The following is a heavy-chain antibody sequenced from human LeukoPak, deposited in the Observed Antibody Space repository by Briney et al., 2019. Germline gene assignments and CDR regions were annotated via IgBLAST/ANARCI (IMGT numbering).Heavy chain of an antibody. V-gene: IGHV4-34*01. CDR3: ARYPLRYCGSTSCYTGFDY. CDR1: GGSFSGYY. Sequence: PSETLSLTCAVYGGSFSGYYWSWIRQPPGKGLEWIGEINHSGSTNYNPSLKSRVTISVDTSKNQFSLKLSSVTAADTAVYYCARYPLRYCGSTSCYTGFDYWGQGTLVTVSS. J-gene: IGHJ4*02. CDR2: INHSGST. D-gene: IGHD2-2*02.